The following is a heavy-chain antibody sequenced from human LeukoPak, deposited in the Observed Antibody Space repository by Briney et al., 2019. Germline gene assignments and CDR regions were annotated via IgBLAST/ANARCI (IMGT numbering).Heavy chain of an antibody. Sequence: GGSLLLSCAASGFPVSSNYMSWVRQAPGKGLEWVSVIYSGGSTYYADSVKGRFTISRDNSKNTLYLQMNSLRAEDTAVYYCAMPLRYSSGLFYYGMDVWGQGTTVTVSS. CDR1: GFPVSSNY. D-gene: IGHD6-19*01. J-gene: IGHJ6*02. CDR3: AMPLRYSSGLFYYGMDV. CDR2: IYSGGST. V-gene: IGHV3-53*01.